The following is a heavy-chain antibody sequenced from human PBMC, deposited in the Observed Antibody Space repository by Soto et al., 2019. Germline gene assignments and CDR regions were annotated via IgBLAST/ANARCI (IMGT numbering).Heavy chain of an antibody. V-gene: IGHV2-5*02. D-gene: IGHD3-10*01. J-gene: IGHJ5*02. Sequence: QITLKESGPTLVRPTQTLTLTCTFSGFSLSTTGVGVGWIRQPPGKALECLALIYCDDDKRYSPSLNSRLTICEYAFLNAVRQTSPSMVPVGTALYSCPRRLRDNGWGHKRATYSNPWGQGTLIRASS. CDR2: IYCDDDK. CDR1: GFSLSTTGVG. CDR3: PRRLRDNGWGHKRATYSNP.